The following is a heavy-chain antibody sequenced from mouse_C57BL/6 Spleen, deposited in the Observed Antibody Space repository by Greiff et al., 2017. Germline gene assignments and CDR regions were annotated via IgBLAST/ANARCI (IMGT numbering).Heavy chain of an antibody. V-gene: IGHV1-55*01. Sequence: QVQLQQPGAELVKPGASVKMSCKASGYTFTSYWITWVKQRPGQGLEWIGDSSPGSGSPNYNATFTRKAPLTVDTSSSTADMQLSSLTSEDSAVYYCARRPPITTVDYWGQGTTLTVSS. J-gene: IGHJ2*01. CDR1: GYTFTSYW. CDR3: ARRPPITTVDY. D-gene: IGHD1-1*01. CDR2: SSPGSGSP.